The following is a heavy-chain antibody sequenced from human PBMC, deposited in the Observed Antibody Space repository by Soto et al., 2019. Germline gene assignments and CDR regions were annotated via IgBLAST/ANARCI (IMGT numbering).Heavy chain of an antibody. D-gene: IGHD2-21*02. CDR2: IYNSGNT. CDR3: ARGSDGVWNWFDP. Sequence: SETLSLTCAVSGGSISSGFYSWSWIRQPPGQGLEWIGYIYNSGNTYYNPSLMSRVTISVDRSQNHFSLRLTSVTAADTAVYYCARGSDGVWNWFDPWGQGTQVTVSS. CDR1: GGSISSGFYS. J-gene: IGHJ5*02. V-gene: IGHV4-30-2*01.